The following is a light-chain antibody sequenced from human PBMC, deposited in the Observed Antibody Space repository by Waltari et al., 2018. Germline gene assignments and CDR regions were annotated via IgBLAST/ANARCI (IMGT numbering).Light chain of an antibody. CDR1: QSVLYSSNNKNY. CDR2: WAS. CDR3: QQYYSTSPLT. V-gene: IGKV4-1*01. J-gene: IGKJ4*01. Sequence: DIVMTQSPDSLAVSLGARATINCQSSQSVLYSSNNKNYLAWYQQKPGQPPKLLIYWASTRESGVPDRFSGSGSGTDFTLTISSLQAEDVAVYYCQQYYSTSPLTFGGGTKVEIK.